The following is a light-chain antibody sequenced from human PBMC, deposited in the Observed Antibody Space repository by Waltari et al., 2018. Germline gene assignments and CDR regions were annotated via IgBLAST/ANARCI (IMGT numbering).Light chain of an antibody. CDR1: QSVSRY. J-gene: IGKJ3*01. CDR2: DAS. V-gene: IGKV3-11*01. CDR3: QRRGHWPPGAT. Sequence: EIVLTQSPATLSLSPGERATLSCRPSQSVSRYLAWYQQQPGQAPRLLIYDASNRATGIPARFSGSGSGTDFTLTISSLEPEDFAVYYCQRRGHWPPGATFGPGTRVDIK.